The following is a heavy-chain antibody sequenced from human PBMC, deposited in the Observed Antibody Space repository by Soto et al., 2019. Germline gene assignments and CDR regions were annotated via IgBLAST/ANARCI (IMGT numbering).Heavy chain of an antibody. CDR1: GFTFSSYG. J-gene: IGHJ3*02. V-gene: IGHV3-30*18. CDR2: ISYDGSNK. CDR3: AKGVGATTAFDI. Sequence: PGGSLRLSCAASGFTFSSYGMHWVRQAPGKGLEWVAVISYDGSNKYYADSVKGRFTISRDNSKNTLYLQMNSLRAEDTAVYYCAKGVGATTAFDIWGQGTMVTVSS. D-gene: IGHD1-26*01.